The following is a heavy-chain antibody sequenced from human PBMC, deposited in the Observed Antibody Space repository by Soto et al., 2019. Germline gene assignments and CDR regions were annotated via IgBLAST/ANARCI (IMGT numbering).Heavy chain of an antibody. CDR3: ARDREEGELLRDAFDI. D-gene: IGHD1-26*01. V-gene: IGHV1-3*01. J-gene: IGHJ3*02. Sequence: QVQLVQSGAEAKKPGASVKVSCKASGYTFTSYAMHWVRQAPGQRLEWMGWINAGNGNTKYSQKFQGRVTITRDTSASTAYMELSSLRSEDTAVYYCARDREEGELLRDAFDIWGQGTMVTVSA. CDR1: GYTFTSYA. CDR2: INAGNGNT.